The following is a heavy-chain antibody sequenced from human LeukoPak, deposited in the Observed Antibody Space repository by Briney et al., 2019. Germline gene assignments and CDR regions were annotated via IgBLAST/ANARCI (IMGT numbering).Heavy chain of an antibody. CDR3: ARDSVGRGAAATCYYGMDV. D-gene: IGHD2-2*01. CDR2: IYHSGST. CDR1: GYSISSGYY. Sequence: SETLSLTCAVSGYSISSGYYWGWIRQPPGKGLEWIGSIYHSGSTYYNPSLKSRVTISVDTSKNQFSLKLSSVTAADTAVYYCARDSVGRGAAATCYYGMDVWGKGTTVTVSS. J-gene: IGHJ6*04. V-gene: IGHV4-38-2*02.